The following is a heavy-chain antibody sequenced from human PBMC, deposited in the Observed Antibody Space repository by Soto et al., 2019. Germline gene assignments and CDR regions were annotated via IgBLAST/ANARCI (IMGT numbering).Heavy chain of an antibody. CDR1: GGSISSGEYY. CDR2: IYYSGST. D-gene: IGHD5-18*01. V-gene: IGHV4-30-4*01. CDR3: ASRGYSYGTFFDY. Sequence: SETLSLTCTVSGGSISSGEYYWSWIRQPPGKGLEWIGYIYYSGSTYYNPSLKSRVTISVDTSKNQFSLKLSSVTAADTAVYYCASRGYSYGTFFDYWGQGTLVTVSS. J-gene: IGHJ4*02.